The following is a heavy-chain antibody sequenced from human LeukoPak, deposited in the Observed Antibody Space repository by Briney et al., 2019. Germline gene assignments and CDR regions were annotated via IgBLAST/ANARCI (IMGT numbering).Heavy chain of an antibody. Sequence: KPSETLSLTCAVSGGSISSYYWSWLRQSPGKGLEWIGYIFYSGSTNYNPSLKSRVTISVDTSKNQFSLKLSSVIAADTAVYYCARDRGKLLAYFDYWGQGTLVTVSS. CDR2: IFYSGST. D-gene: IGHD3-10*01. CDR3: ARDRGKLLAYFDY. J-gene: IGHJ4*02. CDR1: GGSISSYY. V-gene: IGHV4-59*01.